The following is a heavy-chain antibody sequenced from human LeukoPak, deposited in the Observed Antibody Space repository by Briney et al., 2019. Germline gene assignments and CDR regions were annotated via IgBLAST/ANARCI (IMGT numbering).Heavy chain of an antibody. CDR3: ARQYAPWNPFVG. V-gene: IGHV4-39*01. J-gene: IGHJ4*02. CDR1: GGSISSSSYY. Sequence: SETLSLTCTVSGGSISSSSYYWGWIRQPPGKGLEWIGCIYYSGSTYYNPSLKSRVTISIDTSKNQFSLKLTSVTAADTAVYFCARQYAPWNPFVGWGQGTLVTVSS. CDR2: IYYSGST. D-gene: IGHD1-1*01.